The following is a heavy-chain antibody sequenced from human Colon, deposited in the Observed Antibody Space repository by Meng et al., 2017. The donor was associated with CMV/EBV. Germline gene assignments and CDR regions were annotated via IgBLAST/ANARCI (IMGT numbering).Heavy chain of an antibody. Sequence: ASVTVSCKASGYTLTSYDISWVRQATGQGLEWMGWMNPNSGNTGYAQKFQGRVTITSNTTISTAYMELSSLGSEDTAVYYCARGVSRTPYSYDGMDVWGQGTTVTVSS. J-gene: IGHJ6*02. CDR1: GYTLTSYD. V-gene: IGHV1-8*03. CDR3: ARGVSRTPYSYDGMDV. CDR2: MNPNSGNT.